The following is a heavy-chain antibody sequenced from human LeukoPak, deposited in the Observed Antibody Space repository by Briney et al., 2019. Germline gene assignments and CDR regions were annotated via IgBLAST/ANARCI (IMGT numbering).Heavy chain of an antibody. D-gene: IGHD3-22*01. CDR1: GLTFSSYS. V-gene: IGHV3-48*02. Sequence: PGGSLRLSCAASGLTFSSYSLNWVRQAPGKGLEWVSYISSSSSSKYYADSVKGRFTISRDNAKKSLYLQMNSLRDEDTAVYYCARGFYDSSGYFPDWGQGTLVTVSS. CDR2: ISSSSSSK. CDR3: ARGFYDSSGYFPD. J-gene: IGHJ4*02.